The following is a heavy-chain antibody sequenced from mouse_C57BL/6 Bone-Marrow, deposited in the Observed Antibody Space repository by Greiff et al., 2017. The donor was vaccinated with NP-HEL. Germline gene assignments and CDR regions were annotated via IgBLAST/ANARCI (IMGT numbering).Heavy chain of an antibody. CDR3: TRWDGTY. CDR2: IDPEDGDT. CDR1: GFNFKDDY. V-gene: IGHV14-4*01. D-gene: IGHD4-1*01. Sequence: VQLQQSGAELVRPGASVKLSCTASGFNFKDDYMHWVKQRPEQGLEWIGWIDPEDGDTEYASKFQGKATITADTSSNTANLQLSSLTSEDTAVYYGTRWDGTYWGQGTLVTVSA. J-gene: IGHJ3*01.